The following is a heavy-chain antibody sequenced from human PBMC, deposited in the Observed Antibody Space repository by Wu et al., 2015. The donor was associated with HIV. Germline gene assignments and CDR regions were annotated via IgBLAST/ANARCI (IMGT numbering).Heavy chain of an antibody. D-gene: IGHD3-10*01. Sequence: QVQLVQSGAEIKKPGSSVKVSCKASGGTFSSYAISWVRQAPGQGLEWMGRIIPIFGTANYAQKFQGRVTITADESTSTAYMELSSLRSEDTAVYYCARRVVRGVTPLRDYYYGMDVWGQGTTVTVSS. CDR1: GGTFSSYA. CDR2: IIPIFGTA. CDR3: ARRVVRGVTPLRDYYYGMDV. V-gene: IGHV1-69*13. J-gene: IGHJ6*02.